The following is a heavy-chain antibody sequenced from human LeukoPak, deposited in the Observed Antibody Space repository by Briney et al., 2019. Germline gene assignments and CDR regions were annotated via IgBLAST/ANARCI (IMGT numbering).Heavy chain of an antibody. V-gene: IGHV1-69*13. Sequence: EASVKVSCKASGYTLTSNYIHWVRQAPGQGLEWMGGIIPIFGTANYAQKFQGRVTITADESTSTAYMELSSLRSEDTAVYYCARADVGDSYYYGMDVWGQGTTVTVSS. CDR1: GYTLTSNY. D-gene: IGHD1-26*01. J-gene: IGHJ6*02. CDR3: ARADVGDSYYYGMDV. CDR2: IIPIFGTA.